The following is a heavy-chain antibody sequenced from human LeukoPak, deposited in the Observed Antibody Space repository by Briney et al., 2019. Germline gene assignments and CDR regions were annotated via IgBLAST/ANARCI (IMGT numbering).Heavy chain of an antibody. J-gene: IGHJ4*02. CDR2: IDPSDSHA. D-gene: IGHD3-16*01. CDR1: GSSFTTYL. Sequence: GESLRISCQASGSSFTTYLINWVRQMPGKGLEWMGRIDPSDSHANYNPSFQGHVTISADKSINTAYLQWSSLKASDTAIYYCARGALDDWGQGTLVTVSS. V-gene: IGHV5-10-1*01. CDR3: ARGALDD.